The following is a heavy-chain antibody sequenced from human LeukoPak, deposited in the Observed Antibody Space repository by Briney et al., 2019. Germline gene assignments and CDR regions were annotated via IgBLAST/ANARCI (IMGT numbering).Heavy chain of an antibody. J-gene: IGHJ4*02. Sequence: GGSLRLSCAASEFTFSSYAMSWVRQAPGKGLEWVSAISGSGATTYYADSVKGRFTISRDNSRNTLYLQMNSLRADDTAVYYCARENYYDGSGSPSASAPVDHWGQGTLVTVSS. CDR3: ARENYYDGSGSPSASAPVDH. V-gene: IGHV3-23*01. CDR2: ISGSGATT. D-gene: IGHD3-22*01. CDR1: EFTFSSYA.